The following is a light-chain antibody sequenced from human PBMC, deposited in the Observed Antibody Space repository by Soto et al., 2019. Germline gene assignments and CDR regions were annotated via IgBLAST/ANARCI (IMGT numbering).Light chain of an antibody. CDR1: QTIFYTSSNKNY. J-gene: IGKJ3*01. V-gene: IGKV4-1*01. CDR3: QQYYSTPFT. CDR2: WAS. Sequence: DIMLTQSPDSLAVSLGERATIHCKSSQTIFYTSSNKNYLAWYQQRPGQPPKLLIYWASDRESGVPNRFSGSGSGTDFTLTISGLQAEDVAVYYCQQYYSTPFTFGPGTRLDIK.